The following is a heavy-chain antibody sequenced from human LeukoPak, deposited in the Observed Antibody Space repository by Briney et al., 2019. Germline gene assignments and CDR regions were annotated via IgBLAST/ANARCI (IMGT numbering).Heavy chain of an antibody. CDR1: GGSISSYY. CDR3: ARGRDDAEDY. Sequence: SETLSLTCTVSGGSISSYYWSWIRQPPGKGLEWIGYIYYSGSTNYNPSLKSRVIISIDTSKNQFSLKLNSVTAADTAVYYCARGRDDAEDYWGQGTLVTVSS. J-gene: IGHJ4*02. D-gene: IGHD1-1*01. CDR2: IYYSGST. V-gene: IGHV4-59*01.